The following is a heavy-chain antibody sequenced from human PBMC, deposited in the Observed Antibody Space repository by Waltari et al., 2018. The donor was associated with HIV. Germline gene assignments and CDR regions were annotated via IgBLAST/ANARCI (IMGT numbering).Heavy chain of an antibody. CDR3: AREGEAAADGGSKPFDY. Sequence: QVQLVQSGAEVKKPGSSVKVSCKASGGTFSRYTISWVRQATGQGREWMGGIIPVFGTANYAQNFQGRVTITADKSTTTTYMELSSLRSEDTAMYYCAREGEAAADGGSKPFDYWGQGTLVTVSS. CDR1: GGTFSRYT. J-gene: IGHJ4*02. CDR2: IIPVFGTA. V-gene: IGHV1-69*06. D-gene: IGHD6-13*01.